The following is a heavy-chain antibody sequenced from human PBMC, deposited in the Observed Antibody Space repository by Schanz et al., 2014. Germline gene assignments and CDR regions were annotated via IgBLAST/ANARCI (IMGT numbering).Heavy chain of an antibody. CDR3: ARDSGPYYDKSMDV. CDR2: ISYDGRNK. D-gene: IGHD3-9*01. Sequence: QVQLVESGGGVVQPGRSLRLSCAASGFIFSSYGLHWVRQAPGKGLEWVAVISYDGRNKYYADSVKGRFTISRDNSKNTLYLQMNSLRAEDTALYYCARDSGPYYDKSMDVWGQGTTVIVSS. V-gene: IGHV3-30*06. CDR1: GFIFSSYG. J-gene: IGHJ6*02.